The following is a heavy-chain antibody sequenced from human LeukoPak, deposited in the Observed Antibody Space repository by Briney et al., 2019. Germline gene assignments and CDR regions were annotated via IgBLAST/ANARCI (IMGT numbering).Heavy chain of an antibody. CDR1: GYSISSGYY. J-gene: IGHJ5*02. CDR3: ARDMGVYKQQNWFDP. V-gene: IGHV4-38-2*02. D-gene: IGHD2-8*02. CDR2: IYHSGST. Sequence: SETLSLTCTVSGYSISSGYYWGWIRQPPGKGLEWIGSIYHSGSTYYNPSLKSRVTISVDTSKNQFSLKLSSVSAADTAVYYCARDMGVYKQQNWFDPWGQGTLVTVSA.